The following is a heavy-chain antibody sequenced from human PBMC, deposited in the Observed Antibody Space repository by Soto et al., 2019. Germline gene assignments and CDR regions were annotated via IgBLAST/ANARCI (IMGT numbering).Heavy chain of an antibody. J-gene: IGHJ4*02. CDR2: ISYDGSNK. CDR3: ARVHGIGIAARKYFDY. D-gene: IGHD6-6*01. CDR1: GFTFSSYA. V-gene: IGHV3-30-3*01. Sequence: QVQLVESGGGVVQPGRSLRLSCAASGFTFSSYAMHWVRQAPGKGLEWVAVISYDGSNKYYADSVKGRFTISRDNSKNTLYLQMNSLRAEDTAVYYCARVHGIGIAARKYFDYWGQGTLVTVSS.